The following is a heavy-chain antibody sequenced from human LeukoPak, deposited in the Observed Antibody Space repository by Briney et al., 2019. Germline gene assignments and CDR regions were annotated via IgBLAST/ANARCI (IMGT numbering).Heavy chain of an antibody. V-gene: IGHV4-59*01. CDR3: VRVVGATIAG. CDR2: IYYSGST. Sequence: SETLSLTCTVSGGSISSYYWSWIRQPPGKGLEWIGYIYYSGSTNYNPSLKSRVTISVDTSKNQFSLKLSSVTAADTAVYYCVRVVGATIAGWGQGTLVTVSS. J-gene: IGHJ4*02. D-gene: IGHD1-26*01. CDR1: GGSISSYY.